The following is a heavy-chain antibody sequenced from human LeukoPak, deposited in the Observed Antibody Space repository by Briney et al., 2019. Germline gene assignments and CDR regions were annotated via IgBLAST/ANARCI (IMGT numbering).Heavy chain of an antibody. J-gene: IGHJ3*02. CDR2: IQPNTDDT. CDR3: ASEGLSGTEGAFDI. D-gene: IGHD1-26*01. V-gene: IGHV1-2*02. CDR1: GCTFTDYY. Sequence: ASVKVSCKASGCTFTDYYLHWVRQAPGQGLEWMGWIQPNTDDTKFAQKFQGRVTMTRDTSISTAYMELSRLRSDDTAVYYCASEGLSGTEGAFDIWGQGTMVTVSS.